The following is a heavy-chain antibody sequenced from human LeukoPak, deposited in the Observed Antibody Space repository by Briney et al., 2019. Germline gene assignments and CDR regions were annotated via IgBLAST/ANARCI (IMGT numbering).Heavy chain of an antibody. V-gene: IGHV4-30-2*01. Sequence: RSETLSLTCTVSGGSISSGGYYWRWIRQPAGEGLEWIGYIYHSGSTYYNPSLKSRVTISVDRSKNQFSLKLSSVTAADTAVYYCARGYCTNGVCYPFDYWGQGTLVTVSS. CDR3: ARGYCTNGVCYPFDY. CDR1: GGSISSGGYY. CDR2: IYHSGST. D-gene: IGHD2-8*01. J-gene: IGHJ4*02.